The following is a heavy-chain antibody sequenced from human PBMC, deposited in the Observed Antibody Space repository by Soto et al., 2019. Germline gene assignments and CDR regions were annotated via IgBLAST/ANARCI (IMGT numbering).Heavy chain of an antibody. CDR1: GFTFSSYE. J-gene: IGHJ6*02. Sequence: EVQLVESGGGLVQPGGSLRLSCAASGFTFSSYEMNWVRQAPGKGLEWVSYISSSGSTIYYADSVKGRFTISRDNAKNSLYLQMNSLRAEDTAVYYCARESLASNYDFWSGTWGGYYGMDVWGQGTTVTVSS. D-gene: IGHD3-3*01. CDR2: ISSSGSTI. V-gene: IGHV3-48*03. CDR3: ARESLASNYDFWSGTWGGYYGMDV.